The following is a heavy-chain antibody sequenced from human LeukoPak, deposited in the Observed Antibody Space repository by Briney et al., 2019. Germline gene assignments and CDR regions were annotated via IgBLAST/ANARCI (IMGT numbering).Heavy chain of an antibody. CDR1: GYTFTSYD. V-gene: IGHV1-69*06. J-gene: IGHJ4*02. Sequence: SVKVSCKASGYTFTSYDINWVRQATGQGLEWMGGIIPIFDTTNYAQKFQGRVTITADKSTSTAYMELSSLTSDDTAVYYCARDGRGYSGYDLRYFDYWGQGTLVTVSS. D-gene: IGHD5-12*01. CDR3: ARDGRGYSGYDLRYFDY. CDR2: IIPIFDTT.